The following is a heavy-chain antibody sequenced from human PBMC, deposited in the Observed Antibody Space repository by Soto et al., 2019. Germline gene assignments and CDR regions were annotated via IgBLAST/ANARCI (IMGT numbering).Heavy chain of an antibody. CDR3: ARDNGTGNDFLAGVGYYYGMDV. CDR1: GGSISTADYY. V-gene: IGHV4-30-4*02. Sequence: SETLSLTCTVYGGSISTADYYWSWIRQPQGKALEWIGYIYYSGSTYYNPSLKSRVTISVDTSKNQFSLKLSSVTAADTAVYYCARDNGTGNDFLAGVGYYYGMDVWGQGTTVTVSS. D-gene: IGHD3-3*01. CDR2: IYYSGST. J-gene: IGHJ6*02.